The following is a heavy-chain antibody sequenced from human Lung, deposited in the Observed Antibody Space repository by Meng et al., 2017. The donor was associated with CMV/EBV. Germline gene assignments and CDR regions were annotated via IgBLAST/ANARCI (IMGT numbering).Heavy chain of an antibody. V-gene: IGHV3-43D*03. CDR1: GFTFDDYA. Sequence: GGSXRLSCAASGFTFDDYAMHWVRQAAGKGVEWVSLISWDGGSTYYADSVKGRFTISRDNSKSSLYLQMNGLRAEDTALYHCAKYYYGLDVWGQGPTVTVSS. J-gene: IGHJ6*02. CDR3: AKYYYGLDV. CDR2: ISWDGGST.